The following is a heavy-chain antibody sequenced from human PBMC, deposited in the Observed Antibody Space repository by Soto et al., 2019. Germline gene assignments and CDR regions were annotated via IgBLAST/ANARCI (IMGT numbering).Heavy chain of an antibody. CDR1: GFTFRAYL. D-gene: IGHD3-16*01. J-gene: IGHJ4*02. CDR3: ATYHGDDWESARHRY. CDR2: INQDGSVE. Sequence: EVQLVESGGDLVQPGGSLRLSCAASGFTFRAYLMSWVRQAPGKGLDWVANINQDGSVEYYADSVQGRFTISRDNDKNSLYLHLNSLRAEDTAVYYCATYHGDDWESARHRYWGRGTLVTVSS. V-gene: IGHV3-7*01.